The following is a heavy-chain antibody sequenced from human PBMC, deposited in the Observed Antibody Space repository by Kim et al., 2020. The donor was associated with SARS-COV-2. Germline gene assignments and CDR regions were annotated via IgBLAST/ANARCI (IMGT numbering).Heavy chain of an antibody. CDR2: IHAANGKT. J-gene: IGHJ4*02. D-gene: IGHD6-13*01. V-gene: IGHV1-3*01. Sequence: ASVKVSCKASGYPFSNIKIHWVRQAPGQGLEWMGLIHAANGKTIYSEKFHDRITITTDTSASTAYLELGSLRSEDTAVYYCARDEADWGEGTLVTASS. CDR3: ARDEAD. CDR1: GYPFSNIK.